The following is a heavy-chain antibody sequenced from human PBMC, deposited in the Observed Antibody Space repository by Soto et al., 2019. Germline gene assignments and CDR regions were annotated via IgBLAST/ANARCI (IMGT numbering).Heavy chain of an antibody. CDR3: ARDLVAASYGGYYFDY. Sequence: LRLSCAASGFTFSSYWMQWVRQAPGKGLVWVSRINSDGSSTSYADSVKGRFTISRDNAKNTLYLQMNSLRAEDTAVYYCARDLVAASYGGYYFDYWGQGTLVTVSS. CDR1: GFTFSSYW. CDR2: INSDGSST. D-gene: IGHD2-15*01. V-gene: IGHV3-74*01. J-gene: IGHJ4*02.